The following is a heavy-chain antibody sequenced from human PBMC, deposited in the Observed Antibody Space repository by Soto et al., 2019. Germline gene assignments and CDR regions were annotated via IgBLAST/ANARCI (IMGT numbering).Heavy chain of an antibody. D-gene: IGHD6-13*01. J-gene: IGHJ4*02. CDR2: IYSGGST. CDR1: GFTVSSNY. Sequence: GGSLRLSCAASGFTVSSNYMSWVRQAPGKGLEWVSVIYSGGSTYYADSVKGRFTISRANSKNTLYLQMNSLRAEDTAVYYCARGYSSSWYYFDYWGQGTLVTVSS. CDR3: ARGYSSSWYYFDY. V-gene: IGHV3-66*01.